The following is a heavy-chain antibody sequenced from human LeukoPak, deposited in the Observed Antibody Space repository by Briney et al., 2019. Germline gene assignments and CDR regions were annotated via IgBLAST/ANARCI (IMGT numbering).Heavy chain of an antibody. J-gene: IGHJ4*02. V-gene: IGHV4-59*01. CDR1: GGSISSYY. CDR3: ARAYNNYYFDY. CDR2: MYYSGST. Sequence: SETLSLTCTVSGGSISSYYWSWIRQPPGKGLEWIGYMYYSGSTNYNPSLKSRVTISIDTSKNQLSLKLSSVTAADTAVYYCARAYNNYYFDYWGQGTLVTVSS. D-gene: IGHD4-11*01.